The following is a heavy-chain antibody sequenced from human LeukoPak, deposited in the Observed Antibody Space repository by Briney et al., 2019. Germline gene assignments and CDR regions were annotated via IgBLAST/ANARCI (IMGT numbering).Heavy chain of an antibody. Sequence: PSETLSLTCTVSGGSITDYYWGWIRQPPGKGLEWIGYDYYSGSSNYNPSLKSRVTISVDTSKNQFSLKMSSVTAADTAVYYCARVVTSGYQYYMDVWGTGTTVTVSS. V-gene: IGHV4-59*01. CDR3: ARVVTSGYQYYMDV. D-gene: IGHD3-10*01. CDR1: GGSITDYY. J-gene: IGHJ6*03. CDR2: DYYSGSS.